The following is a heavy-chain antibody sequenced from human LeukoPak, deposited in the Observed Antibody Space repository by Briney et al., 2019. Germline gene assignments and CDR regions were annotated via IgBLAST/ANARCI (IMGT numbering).Heavy chain of an antibody. J-gene: IGHJ6*02. D-gene: IGHD5-18*01. Sequence: SETLSLTCTVSGGSISSYYWSWIRQPPGKGLEWIGYIYYSGSTNYDPSLKSRVTISVDTSKNQFSLKLSSVTAADTAVYCCARDQGYTAMGQYYYYGMDVWGQGTTVTVSS. V-gene: IGHV4-59*01. CDR2: IYYSGST. CDR1: GGSISSYY. CDR3: ARDQGYTAMGQYYYYGMDV.